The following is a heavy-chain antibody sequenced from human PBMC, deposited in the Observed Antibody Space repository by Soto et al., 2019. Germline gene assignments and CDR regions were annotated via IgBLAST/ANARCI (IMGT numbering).Heavy chain of an antibody. V-gene: IGHV4-4*07. CDR2: IFSSGST. J-gene: IGHJ4*01. CDR1: GGSINTFY. Sequence: SETLSLTCTVSGGSINTFYWSWVRQPAGKGLEWIGRIFSSGSTSFNPSLESRVAMSVDTSKNHFSLNLSSVTAADMAVYFCAKKRSHYAHNFPHGIQLWSFDFWGQGAL. CDR3: AKKRSHYAHNFPHGIQLWSFDF. D-gene: IGHD5-18*01.